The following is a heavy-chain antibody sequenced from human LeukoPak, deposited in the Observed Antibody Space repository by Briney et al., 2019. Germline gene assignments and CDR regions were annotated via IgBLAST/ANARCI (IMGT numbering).Heavy chain of an antibody. CDR3: ARTQDYDFWSGYYSYYFDY. V-gene: IGHV1-69*13. CDR2: IIPIFGTA. CDR1: GGTFSSYA. D-gene: IGHD3-3*01. Sequence: ASVKVSCKASGGTFSSYAISWVRQAPGQGLEWMGGIIPIFGTANYAQKFQGRVMITADESTSTAYMELSSLRSEDTAVYYCARTQDYDFWSGYYSYYFDYWGQGTLVTVSS. J-gene: IGHJ4*02.